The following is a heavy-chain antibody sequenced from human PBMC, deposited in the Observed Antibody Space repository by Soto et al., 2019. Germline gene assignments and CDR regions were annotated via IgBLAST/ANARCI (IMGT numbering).Heavy chain of an antibody. J-gene: IGHJ4*02. V-gene: IGHV3-33*06. CDR1: GFTFRSYG. CDR2: IWYDGGNK. Sequence: GSLRLSCAASGFTFRSYGMHWVRQAPGKGLEWVAVIWYDGGNKYYADSVKGRFTISRDNSKNTLYLQMNSLRAEDTAVYYCAKAPAYSSSSYFDYWGQGTLVTVSS. CDR3: AKAPAYSSSSYFDY. D-gene: IGHD6-6*01.